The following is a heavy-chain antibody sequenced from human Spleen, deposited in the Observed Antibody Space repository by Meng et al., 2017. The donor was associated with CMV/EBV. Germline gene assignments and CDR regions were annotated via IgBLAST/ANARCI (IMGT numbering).Heavy chain of an antibody. V-gene: IGHV1-69*05. CDR2: IIPIFGTA. CDR1: GGTFSSYA. Sequence: SVKVSCKASGGTFSSYAISWVRQAPGKGLEWMGGIIPIFGTANCAQKFQGRVTITTDESTSTAYMELSSLRSEDTAVYYCAIENSRARQVPWFDPWGQGTLVTVSS. CDR3: AIENSRARQVPWFDP. J-gene: IGHJ5*02. D-gene: IGHD6-13*01.